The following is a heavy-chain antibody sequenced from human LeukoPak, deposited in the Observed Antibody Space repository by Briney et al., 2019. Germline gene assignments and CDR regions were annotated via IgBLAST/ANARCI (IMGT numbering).Heavy chain of an antibody. CDR2: IYSGGST. CDR3: ASGSGSYRTPYYYMDV. J-gene: IGHJ6*03. Sequence: GGSLRPSCAASGFTVSSNYMSWVRQAPGKGLEGGSVIYSGGSTYYADSVKGRFTISRDNSKNTLYLQMTSLRAEDTAVYYCASGSGSYRTPYYYMDVWGTGTTVTVSS. CDR1: GFTVSSNY. V-gene: IGHV3-53*01. D-gene: IGHD3-10*01.